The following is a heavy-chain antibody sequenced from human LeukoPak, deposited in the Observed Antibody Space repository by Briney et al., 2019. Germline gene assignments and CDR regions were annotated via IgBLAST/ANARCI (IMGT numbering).Heavy chain of an antibody. D-gene: IGHD3-3*01. CDR2: IYYSGST. Sequence: SETLSLTCTVSGGSVSSGGYYWSWIRQPPGKGLEWIGYIYYSGSTNYNPSLKSRVTISVDTSKNQFSLKLSSVTAADTAVYYCARQIGRFLEWSKYYFDYWGQGTLVTVSS. CDR1: GGSVSSGGYY. CDR3: ARQIGRFLEWSKYYFDY. V-gene: IGHV4-61*08. J-gene: IGHJ4*02.